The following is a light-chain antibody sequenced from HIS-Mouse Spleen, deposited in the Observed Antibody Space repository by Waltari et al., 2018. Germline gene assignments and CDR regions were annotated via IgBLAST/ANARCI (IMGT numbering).Light chain of an antibody. CDR1: QGISSY. J-gene: IGKJ1*01. Sequence: DIQLTQSPSFLSASVGDRVTITCRASQGISSYLAWYQQKPGKAPKLLIYAASNLQSGVPSRCSGSGSGTEFTLTISSLQPEDFATYYCQQLNGYPPTFGQGTKVEIK. CDR3: QQLNGYPPT. V-gene: IGKV1-9*01. CDR2: AAS.